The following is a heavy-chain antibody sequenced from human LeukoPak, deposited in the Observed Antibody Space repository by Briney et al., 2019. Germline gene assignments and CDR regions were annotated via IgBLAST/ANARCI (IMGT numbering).Heavy chain of an antibody. CDR3: TLYNY. V-gene: IGHV1-3*03. J-gene: IGHJ4*02. Sequence: ASVKVSCKASGGTFSSYAISWVRQAPGQRLEWMGYIDAGNGNTRYSQEFQGRLTMTRDTSASTAYMELSSLRSEDMAVYYCTLYNYWGQGTLVTVSS. CDR2: IDAGNGNT. CDR1: GGTFSSYA. D-gene: IGHD1-14*01.